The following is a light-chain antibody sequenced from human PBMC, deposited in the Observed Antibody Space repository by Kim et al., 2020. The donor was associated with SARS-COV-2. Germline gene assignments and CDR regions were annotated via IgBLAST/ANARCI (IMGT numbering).Light chain of an antibody. J-gene: IGLJ3*02. CDR3: CSYAGTYTWV. V-gene: IGLV2-11*01. CDR1: SSDVGAYNY. CDR2: DVN. Sequence: QSALTQPRSVSGSPGQSVTISCTGSSSDVGAYNYVSWYQQHPGKAPKLVICDVNRRPSGVPDRVSGSKSGNTASLTISGVQAEDEADYYCCSYAGTYTWVFGGGTKLTVL.